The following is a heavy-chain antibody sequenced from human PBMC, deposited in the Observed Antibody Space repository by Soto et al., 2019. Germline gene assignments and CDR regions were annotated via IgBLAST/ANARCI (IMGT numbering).Heavy chain of an antibody. CDR3: ARAEQSRDYYGSGTTSD. J-gene: IGHJ4*02. CDR2: IYHSGST. V-gene: IGHV4-4*02. D-gene: IGHD3-10*01. CDR1: GGSISSSNW. Sequence: QVKLQESGPGLVKPSGTLSLGCAVSGGSISSSNWWTWVRQPPGKGLEWIGEIYHSGSTNYNPSLKSRVIIFVDKTKNQFSLRLSSVTAADTAMYYCARAEQSRDYYGSGTTSDWGQGTLVTVSS.